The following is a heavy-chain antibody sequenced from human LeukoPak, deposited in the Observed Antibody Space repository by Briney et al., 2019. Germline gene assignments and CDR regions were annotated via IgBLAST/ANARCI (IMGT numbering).Heavy chain of an antibody. V-gene: IGHV4-30-2*01. D-gene: IGHD6-13*01. CDR3: ATRTTAAGYFDY. Sequence: SETLSLTCTVSGGSISSSGYYWGWIRQPPGKGLEWVGYIYHSGNTYYNPSLKGRVTISLDRSKNQFSLKLDSVTDADTAVYYCATRTTAAGYFDYWGQGTPVTVSS. J-gene: IGHJ4*02. CDR1: GGSISSSGYY. CDR2: IYHSGNT.